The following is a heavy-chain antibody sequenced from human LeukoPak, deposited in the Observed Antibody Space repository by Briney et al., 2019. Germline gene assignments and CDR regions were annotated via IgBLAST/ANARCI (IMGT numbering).Heavy chain of an antibody. V-gene: IGHV3-23*01. Sequence: GGSLRLSCAASGFTFSSYAMSWVRQAPGKGLEWVSGISGSGGSTYSADSVKGRFTISRDNPKNTLYLQMNSLRAEDTAVYYCAKGRAAYYYHGMDAWGQGTTVTVSS. CDR1: GFTFSSYA. J-gene: IGHJ6*02. CDR3: AKGRAAYYYHGMDA. CDR2: ISGSGGST.